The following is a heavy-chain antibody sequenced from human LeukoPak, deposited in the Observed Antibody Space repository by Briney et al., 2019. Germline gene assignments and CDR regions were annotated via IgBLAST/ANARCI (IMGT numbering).Heavy chain of an antibody. CDR2: ISYDGSNK. J-gene: IGHJ6*03. D-gene: IGHD2-21*02. Sequence: GGSLRLSCAASGFTFSTFAMIWVRQAPGKGLEWVAVISYDGSNKYYADSVKGRFTISRDNSKNSLYLQMNSLRAEDTAVYYCAREGSYCGGDCPVSYYMDVWGKGTTVTVSS. CDR3: AREGSYCGGDCPVSYYMDV. V-gene: IGHV3-30*04. CDR1: GFTFSTFA.